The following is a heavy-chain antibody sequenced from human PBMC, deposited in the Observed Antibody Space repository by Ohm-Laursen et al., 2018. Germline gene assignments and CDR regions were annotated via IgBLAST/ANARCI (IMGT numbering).Heavy chain of an antibody. CDR3: AREGSSGTMDV. CDR2: IGTAGDT. D-gene: IGHD1-26*01. J-gene: IGHJ6*02. V-gene: IGHV3-13*01. CDR1: GFTFRSYN. Sequence: SLRLSCSASGFTFRSYNMHWVRQATGKGLEWVSGIGTAGDTYYAGSVKGRFTISRENAKNSLYLQMNSLRAGDTAVYYCAREGSSGTMDVWGQGTTVTVSS.